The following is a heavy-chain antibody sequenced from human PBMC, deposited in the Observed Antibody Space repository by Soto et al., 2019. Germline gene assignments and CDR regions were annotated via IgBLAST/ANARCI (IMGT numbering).Heavy chain of an antibody. CDR2: ISWNSGSI. D-gene: IGHD3-9*01. V-gene: IGHV3-9*01. J-gene: IGHJ5*02. CDR1: GFTFDDYA. CDR3: AKDENYDILTPASGFDP. Sequence: EVQLVESGGGLVQPGRSLRLSCAASGFTFDDYAMHWVRQAPGKGLEWVSGISWNSGSIGYADSVKGRFTISRDNAKNSLYLQMNSLRAEDTALYYCAKDENYDILTPASGFDPWGQGTLVTVSS.